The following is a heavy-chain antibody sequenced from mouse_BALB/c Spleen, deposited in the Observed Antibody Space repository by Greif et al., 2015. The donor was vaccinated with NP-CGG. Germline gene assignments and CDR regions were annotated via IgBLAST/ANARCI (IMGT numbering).Heavy chain of an antibody. CDR1: GFTFSSYG. V-gene: IGHV5-6-3*01. CDR2: INSNGGST. D-gene: IGHD2-4*01. Sequence: EVMLVESGGGLVQPGGSLKLSCAASGFTFSSYGMSWVRQTPDKRLELVATINSNGGSTYYPDSVKGRFTISRDNAKNTLYLQMSSLKSEDTAMYYCARDYYDYEWYFDVWGAGTTVTVSS. CDR3: ARDYYDYEWYFDV. J-gene: IGHJ1*01.